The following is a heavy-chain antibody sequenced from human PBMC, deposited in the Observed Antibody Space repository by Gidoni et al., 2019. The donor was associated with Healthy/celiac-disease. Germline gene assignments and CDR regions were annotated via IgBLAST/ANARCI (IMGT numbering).Heavy chain of an antibody. CDR1: GFTFSSYG. Sequence: QVQLVESGGGVVQPGRSLRLSCAASGFTFSSYGMHWVRQAPGKGLEWVAVISYDGSNKYYADSVKGRFTISRDNSKNTLYLQMNSLRAEDTAVYYCAKPIVGANEGDYWGQGTLVTVSS. D-gene: IGHD1-26*01. CDR3: AKPIVGANEGDY. V-gene: IGHV3-30*18. J-gene: IGHJ4*02. CDR2: ISYDGSNK.